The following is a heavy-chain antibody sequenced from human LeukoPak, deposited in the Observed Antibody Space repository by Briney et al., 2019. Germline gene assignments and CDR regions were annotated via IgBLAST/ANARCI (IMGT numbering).Heavy chain of an antibody. CDR1: GFTFSSYA. CDR3: AIPIDWFGNPFQH. V-gene: IGHV3-23*01. D-gene: IGHD3-10*01. J-gene: IGHJ1*01. Sequence: GGSLRLSCAASGFTFSSYAMSWVRQAPGKGLEWVSAISGSGGSTYYADSVKGRFTISRDNSKNTLYLQMNSLRAEDTAVYYCAIPIDWFGNPFQHWGQGTLVTVSS. CDR2: ISGSGGST.